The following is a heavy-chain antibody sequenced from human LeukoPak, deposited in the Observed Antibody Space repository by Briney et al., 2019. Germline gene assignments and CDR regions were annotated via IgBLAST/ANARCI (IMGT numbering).Heavy chain of an antibody. CDR2: ISGSGGST. V-gene: IGHV3-23*01. Sequence: GGSLRLSCAASGFTFSSYAMSWVRQAPGKGLEWVSAISGSGGSTYYADSVKGRFTISRDNSKNTLYLQMNSLRAEDTAVYYCARVGSSGDAFDIWGQGTMVTVSS. J-gene: IGHJ3*02. CDR1: GFTFSSYA. D-gene: IGHD3-22*01. CDR3: ARVGSSGDAFDI.